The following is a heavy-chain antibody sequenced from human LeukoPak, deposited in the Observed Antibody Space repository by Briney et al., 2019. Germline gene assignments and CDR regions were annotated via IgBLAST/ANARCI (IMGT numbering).Heavy chain of an antibody. CDR2: INHSGST. D-gene: IGHD3-9*01. J-gene: IGHJ4*02. V-gene: IGHV4-34*01. CDR1: GGSFSGYY. CDR3: ARLPDILTGAPHFDY. Sequence: LETLSLTCAVYGGSFSGYYWSWIRQPPGKGLEWIGEINHSGSTNYNPSLKSRVTISVDTSKNQFSLKLSSVTAADTAVYYCARLPDILTGAPHFDYWGQGTLVTVSS.